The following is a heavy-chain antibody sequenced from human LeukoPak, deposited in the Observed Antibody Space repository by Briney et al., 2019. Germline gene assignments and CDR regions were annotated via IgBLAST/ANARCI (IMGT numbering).Heavy chain of an antibody. CDR2: IYYSGST. V-gene: IGHV4-59*04. Sequence: PSETLSLTCIVSGGSISSYYWSWIRQPPGKGLEWIGHIYYSGSTSSNPSLRSRVTMSVDTSKNQFALKMSSVTTADTAVYYCVRRGKGQFFDYIFALGGKGPLVPVSS. CDR3: VRRGKGQFFDYIFAL. J-gene: IGHJ4*02. CDR1: GGSISSYY. D-gene: IGHD3/OR15-3a*01.